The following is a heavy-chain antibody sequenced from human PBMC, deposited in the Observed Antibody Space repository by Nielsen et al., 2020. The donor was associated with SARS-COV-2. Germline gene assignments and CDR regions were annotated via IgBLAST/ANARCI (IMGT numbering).Heavy chain of an antibody. V-gene: IGHV1-2*06. Sequence: ASVKVSCKASGYTFTGYYMHWVRQAPGQGLEWMGRINPNSGGTNYAQKFQGRVTMTRDTSISTAYMELSRLRSDDTAVYYCARERGMWRYGDYAWYFDLWGRGTLVTVSS. CDR1: GYTFTGYY. D-gene: IGHD4-17*01. J-gene: IGHJ2*01. CDR2: INPNSGGT. CDR3: ARERGMWRYGDYAWYFDL.